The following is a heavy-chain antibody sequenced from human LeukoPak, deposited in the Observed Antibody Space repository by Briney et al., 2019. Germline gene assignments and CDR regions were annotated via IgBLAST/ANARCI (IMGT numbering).Heavy chain of an antibody. CDR1: GGSFSGDF. CDR2: INHGGST. D-gene: IGHD4-17*01. J-gene: IGHJ2*01. CDR3: ARCRRSDWYFDL. Sequence: PSETLSLTCAVYGGSFSGDFWSWIRQSPGKGLEWIGEINHGGSTTYNPSLQSRVTMSVDTSTNQIPLKMTSVTAADTAVYYCARCRRSDWYFDLWGRGTLVTVSS. V-gene: IGHV4-34*01.